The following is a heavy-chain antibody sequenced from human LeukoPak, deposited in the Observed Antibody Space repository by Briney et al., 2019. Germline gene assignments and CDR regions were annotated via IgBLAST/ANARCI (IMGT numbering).Heavy chain of an antibody. V-gene: IGHV4-61*01. CDR3: ARDWRGVPGTARYYYYGMDV. J-gene: IGHJ6*02. Sequence: PSETLSLTCTVSGYSISRGYSWAWIPQPPGKGLESIGYFYYNGITNYNPSLKSRVTISVDTSKIQFSLRLTSVTAADTAVYYCARDWRGVPGTARYYYYGMDVWGQGATVTVSS. D-gene: IGHD6-13*01. CDR2: FYYNGIT. CDR1: GYSISRGYS.